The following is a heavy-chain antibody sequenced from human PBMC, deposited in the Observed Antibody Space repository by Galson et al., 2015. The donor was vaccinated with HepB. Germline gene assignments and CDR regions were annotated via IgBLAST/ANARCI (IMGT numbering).Heavy chain of an antibody. CDR2: ISYDGSNK. V-gene: IGHV3-30*04. Sequence: LRLSCAASGFTFSSYAMHWVRQAPGKGLEWVAVISYDGSNKYYADSVKGRFTISRDNSKNTLYLQMNSLRAEDTAVYYCARSPYGSGSLPNYYFDYWGQGTLVTVSS. CDR3: ARSPYGSGSLPNYYFDY. J-gene: IGHJ4*02. CDR1: GFTFSSYA. D-gene: IGHD3-10*01.